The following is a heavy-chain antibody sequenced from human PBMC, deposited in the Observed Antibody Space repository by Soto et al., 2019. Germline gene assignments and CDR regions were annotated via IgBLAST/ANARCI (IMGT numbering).Heavy chain of an antibody. V-gene: IGHV3-30-3*01. CDR2: TSNDGSNT. J-gene: IGHJ6*02. Sequence: QVQVVESGGGVVQPGKSLRLSCAASAFTLSKFVMHWVRQAPGRGLEWVAVTSNDGSNTFYADSVKGRFTISRDNSKNTVYLQMTTLRTGDTAVYYCAGGTVDVWGQGTTVTVSS. CDR3: AGGTVDV. CDR1: AFTLSKFV.